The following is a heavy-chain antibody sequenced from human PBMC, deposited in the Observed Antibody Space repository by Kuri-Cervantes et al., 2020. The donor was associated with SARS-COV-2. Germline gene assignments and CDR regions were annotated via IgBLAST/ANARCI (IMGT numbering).Heavy chain of an antibody. J-gene: IGHJ4*02. Sequence: GESLKISCAASGFTFSSYAMHWVRQAPGKGLEWVAFIRYDGSNKYYADSVKGRFTISRDNSKNTLYLQMNSLRAEDTAVYYCAKSGYGDYLYFDYWGQGTLVTVSS. CDR2: IRYDGSNK. CDR3: AKSGYGDYLYFDY. CDR1: GFTFSSYA. D-gene: IGHD4-17*01. V-gene: IGHV3-30*02.